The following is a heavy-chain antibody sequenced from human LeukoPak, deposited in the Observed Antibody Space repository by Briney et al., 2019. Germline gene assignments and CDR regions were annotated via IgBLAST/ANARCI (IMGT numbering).Heavy chain of an antibody. Sequence: GGSLRLSCAASGFTFSSYAMNWVRQAPGKGLEWVSGLSGSGDSTHYADSVKGRFTISRDNSKNTLYLQMNSLRAEDTAVYYCAKDGDCSSTSCYTPYYYYSTDVWGKGTTVTVSS. CDR2: LSGSGDST. CDR1: GFTFSSYA. J-gene: IGHJ6*03. V-gene: IGHV3-23*01. CDR3: AKDGDCSSTSCYTPYYYYSTDV. D-gene: IGHD2-2*02.